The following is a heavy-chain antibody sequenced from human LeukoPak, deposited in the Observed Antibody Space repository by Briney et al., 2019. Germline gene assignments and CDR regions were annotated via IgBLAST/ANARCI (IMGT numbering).Heavy chain of an antibody. CDR3: ARNNGMDV. CDR2: VNRDGSET. Sequence: NPGGSLRLSCAASGFALSSHWMTWVRQVPGRGPEWVANVNRDGSETYYLDSVKGRFTISKDNDKNSLYLQMNSLRAEDTALYHCARNNGMDVWGQGTTVIVSS. J-gene: IGHJ6*02. CDR1: GFALSSHW. V-gene: IGHV3-7*03.